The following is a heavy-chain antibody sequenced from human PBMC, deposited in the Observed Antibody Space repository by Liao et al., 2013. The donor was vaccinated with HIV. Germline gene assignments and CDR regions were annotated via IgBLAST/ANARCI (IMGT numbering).Heavy chain of an antibody. Sequence: QVQLQESGPGLVKPSQTLSLTCTVSGGSISSHSYYWSWIRQPAGKGLEWIGRVYPSGNTNYNPSLKSRVTISVDTSKKQFSLKLSSVTAADTAVYYCARDGSLWSGYYLYWGQGVLVTVSS. V-gene: IGHV4-61*02. CDR1: GGSISSHSYY. CDR3: ARDGSLWSGYYLY. J-gene: IGHJ4*02. CDR2: VYPSGNT. D-gene: IGHD3-3*01.